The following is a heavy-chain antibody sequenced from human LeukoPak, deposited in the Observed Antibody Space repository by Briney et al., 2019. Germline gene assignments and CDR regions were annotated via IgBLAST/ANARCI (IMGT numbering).Heavy chain of an antibody. CDR2: IRSEAYGGTT. CDR1: GFTFGDFA. V-gene: IGHV3-49*03. Sequence: PGGSLRLSCTASGFTFGDFAMSWFRQAPGKGLEWVGFIRSEAYGGTTEYAASVKGRFTISRDDSKSIAYLQMNSLKTEDTAVYYCTTDLLRIVHIDYWGQGTLVTVSS. CDR3: TTDLLRIVHIDY. J-gene: IGHJ4*02. D-gene: IGHD1-26*01.